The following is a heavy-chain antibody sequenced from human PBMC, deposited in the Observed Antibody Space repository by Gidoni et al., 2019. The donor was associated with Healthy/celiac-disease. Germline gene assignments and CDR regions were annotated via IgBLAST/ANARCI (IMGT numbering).Heavy chain of an antibody. Sequence: EVQLVESGGGLVQPGRSLRLSCAASGFTFDDSAMHWVRQAPGKGLEWVSGISWNSGSIGYADSVKGRFTISRDNAKNSLYLQMNSLRAEDTALYYCAKDKARGGLLDYYGMDVWGQGTTVTVSS. V-gene: IGHV3-9*01. D-gene: IGHD3-22*01. CDR3: AKDKARGGLLDYYGMDV. CDR1: GFTFDDSA. CDR2: ISWNSGSI. J-gene: IGHJ6*02.